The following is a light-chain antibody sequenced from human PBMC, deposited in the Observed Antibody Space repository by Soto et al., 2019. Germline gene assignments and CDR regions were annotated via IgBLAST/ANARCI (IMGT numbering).Light chain of an antibody. CDR2: DVS. J-gene: IGLJ1*01. V-gene: IGLV2-14*01. Sequence: QSALTQPASVSGSPGQSITISCTGTSSDLGGYNYVSWYQQHPGKAPKLMIFDVSNRPSGVSNRFSGSKSGNTASLTISGLQTEDEADYYCSSYTSSSTLVFGTGTKVTVL. CDR3: SSYTSSSTLV. CDR1: SSDLGGYNY.